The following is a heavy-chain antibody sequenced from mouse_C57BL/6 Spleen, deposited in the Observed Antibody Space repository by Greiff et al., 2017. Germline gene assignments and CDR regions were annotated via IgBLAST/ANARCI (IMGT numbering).Heavy chain of an antibody. Sequence: VQLQQSGAELVRPGASVTLSCKASGYTFTDYEMHWVKQTPVHGLEWIGAIDPETGGTAYNQKFKGKAILTADKSSSTAYMELRSLTSEDSAVYYCTRCGSSSWFAYWGQGTVVTVSA. CDR2: IDPETGGT. CDR1: GYTFTDYE. D-gene: IGHD1-1*01. J-gene: IGHJ3*01. CDR3: TRCGSSSWFAY. V-gene: IGHV1-15*01.